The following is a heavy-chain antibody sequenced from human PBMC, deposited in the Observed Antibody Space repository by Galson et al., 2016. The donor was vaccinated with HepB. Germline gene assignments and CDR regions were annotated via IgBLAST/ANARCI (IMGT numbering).Heavy chain of an antibody. Sequence: ETLSLTCTVSGGSIISSSHYWGWIRQPPGKGLEWIGRIYYGGSTLYSPSLRSRVSISVDPSKNHFSLEVRSVTAADTAVYYCARPRYCGSATCTAAFDYWGQGTLVTVSS. CDR1: GGSIISSSHY. J-gene: IGHJ4*02. D-gene: IGHD2-2*01. CDR3: ARPRYCGSATCTAAFDY. V-gene: IGHV4-39*01. CDR2: IYYGGST.